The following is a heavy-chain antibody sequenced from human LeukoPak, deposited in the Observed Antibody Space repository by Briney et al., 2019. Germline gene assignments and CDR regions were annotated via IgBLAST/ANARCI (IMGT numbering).Heavy chain of an antibody. D-gene: IGHD1-7*01. CDR2: IIPILGIA. V-gene: IGHV1-69*04. CDR1: GGTFSSYA. Sequence: SVKVSCKASGGTFSSYAISWVRQAPGQGLEWMGRIIPILGIANYAQKFQGRVTITADKSTSTAYMELSSLRSEDTAVYYCATGKLIRKNSPPNYALDYWGQGTLVTVSS. J-gene: IGHJ4*02. CDR3: ATGKLIRKNSPPNYALDY.